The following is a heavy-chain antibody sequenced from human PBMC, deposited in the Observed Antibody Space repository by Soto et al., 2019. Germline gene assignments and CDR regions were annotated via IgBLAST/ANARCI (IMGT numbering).Heavy chain of an antibody. CDR2: VSFDGSNK. Sequence: QVQLVKSGGGVVQPGRSLRLSCAASGFTFSTHAMHWVRQAPGKGLECVAIVSFDGSNKYYADSVKGRFTIYRDNSKNTLYLQMSGLTPEDTAFYYCARDQTGITTAGGGRIDHWGQGTLVTVSS. D-gene: IGHD6-13*01. CDR1: GFTFSTHA. J-gene: IGHJ4*02. V-gene: IGHV3-30-3*01. CDR3: ARDQTGITTAGGGRIDH.